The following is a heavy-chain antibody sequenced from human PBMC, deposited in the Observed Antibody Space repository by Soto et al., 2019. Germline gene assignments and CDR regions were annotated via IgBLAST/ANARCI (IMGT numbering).Heavy chain of an antibody. CDR3: ASWAGYSK. J-gene: IGHJ4*02. CDR1: EYTFTNYD. D-gene: IGHD3-9*01. Sequence: QVQLVQSGAEVKKPGASVKVSCKASEYTFTNYDINWVRQATGQGLEWMGWMRPNNGNTGYAQKFQGRVTMTRNTSINTAYMELSSLRSEDTAVYYCASWAGYSKWGQGTLVTVSS. CDR2: MRPNNGNT. V-gene: IGHV1-8*01.